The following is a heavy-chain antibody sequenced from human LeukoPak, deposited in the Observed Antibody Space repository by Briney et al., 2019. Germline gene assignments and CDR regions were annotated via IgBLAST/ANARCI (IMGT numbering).Heavy chain of an antibody. CDR1: GYTFTSNH. CDR2: INPSGRST. V-gene: IGHV1-46*01. J-gene: IGHJ4*01. CDR3: AIEEGQVPGPLVVAGTYYFDY. Sequence: ASVKVSCKASGYTFTSNHIHWVRQAPGQGLEWRGIINPSGRSTNYAQKFQGRVNMTSDTSTSTVFMELISLKLRDAAVEYWAIEEGQVPGPLVVAGTYYFDYWGHGTLVTVSS. D-gene: IGHD2-15*01.